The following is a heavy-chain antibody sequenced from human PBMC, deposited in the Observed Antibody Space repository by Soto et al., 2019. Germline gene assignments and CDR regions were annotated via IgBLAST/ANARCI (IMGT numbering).Heavy chain of an antibody. Sequence: ASVKVSCKASGYTFTGYYMHWVRQAPGQGLEWMGWINPSSGVTNYAQKFQGWVTMTGDTSVSTAYMELSRLKSDDTAVYYCARGVDYAPPGGYYYNSYLAVGGKGTTVPVSS. CDR2: INPSSGVT. V-gene: IGHV1-2*04. CDR3: ARGVDYAPPGGYYYNSYLAV. J-gene: IGHJ6*03. D-gene: IGHD4-17*01. CDR1: GYTFTGYY.